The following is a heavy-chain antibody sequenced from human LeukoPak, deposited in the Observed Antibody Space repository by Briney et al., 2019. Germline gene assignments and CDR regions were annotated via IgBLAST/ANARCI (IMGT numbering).Heavy chain of an antibody. J-gene: IGHJ5*02. CDR2: ISGSGDST. Sequence: GGSLRLSCAASGFTFSTYAMIWVRQAPEKGLEWVSAISGSGDSTYYTESVKGRFTISRDNSKNTVYLQMNSLRAEDTAVYYCAKDRGSWGQGTLVTVSS. V-gene: IGHV3-23*01. D-gene: IGHD6-25*01. CDR1: GFTFSTYA. CDR3: AKDRGS.